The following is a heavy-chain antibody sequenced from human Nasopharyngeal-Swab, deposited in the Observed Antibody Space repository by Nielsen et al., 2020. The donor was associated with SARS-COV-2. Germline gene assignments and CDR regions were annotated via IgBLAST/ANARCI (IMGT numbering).Heavy chain of an antibody. V-gene: IGHV3-48*02. Sequence: VRQAPGKGLEWVSYISSSSSTIYYADSAKGRFTISRDNAKNSLYLQMNSLRDEDAAVYYCARDQLTYDFWRGINWFDPWGQGTLVTVSS. J-gene: IGHJ5*02. D-gene: IGHD3-3*01. CDR3: ARDQLTYDFWRGINWFDP. CDR2: ISSSSSTI.